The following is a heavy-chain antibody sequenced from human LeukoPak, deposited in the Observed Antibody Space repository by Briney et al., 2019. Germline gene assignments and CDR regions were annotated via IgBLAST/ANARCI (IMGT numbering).Heavy chain of an antibody. CDR2: INPSGGST. CDR3: ARSSEAAGTSSTTNWFDP. Sequence: ASVKVSCKASGYTFTSYYMHWVRQAPGQGLEWMGIINPSGGSTSYAQKFQGRVTMTRYMSTSTVYMELSSLRSEDTAVYYCARSSEAAGTSSTTNWFDPWGQGTLVTVSS. J-gene: IGHJ5*02. V-gene: IGHV1-46*01. D-gene: IGHD6-13*01. CDR1: GYTFTSYY.